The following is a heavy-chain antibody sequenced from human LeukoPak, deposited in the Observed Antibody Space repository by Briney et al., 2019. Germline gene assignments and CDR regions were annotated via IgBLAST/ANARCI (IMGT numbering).Heavy chain of an antibody. D-gene: IGHD2-15*01. J-gene: IGHJ4*02. CDR2: IIPIFGTA. Sequence: ASVKVSCKASGGTFSSYAISWVRQAPGQGLEWMGGIIPIFGTANYAQKFQGRVTITADESTSTAYMELSSLRSEDTAVYYCARDGYCSGGSCEAGFDYWGQGTLVTVSS. V-gene: IGHV1-69*13. CDR1: GGTFSSYA. CDR3: ARDGYCSGGSCEAGFDY.